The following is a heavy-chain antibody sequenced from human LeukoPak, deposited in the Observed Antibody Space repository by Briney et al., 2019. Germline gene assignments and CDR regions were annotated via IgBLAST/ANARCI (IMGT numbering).Heavy chain of an antibody. Sequence: GGSLRLSCAASGFTVSSNYMSWVRQAPGRGPEWVANVNRDGSETYYLDSVKGRFTISKDNAKNSLYLQMNSLRAEDTALYHCARNNGMDVWGQGTTVTVSS. CDR2: VNRDGSET. CDR3: ARNNGMDV. J-gene: IGHJ6*02. CDR1: GFTVSSNY. V-gene: IGHV3-7*03.